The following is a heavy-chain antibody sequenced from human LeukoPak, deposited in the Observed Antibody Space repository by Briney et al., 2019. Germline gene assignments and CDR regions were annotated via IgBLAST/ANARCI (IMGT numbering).Heavy chain of an antibody. CDR1: GFTFSTYE. V-gene: IGHV3-48*03. D-gene: IGHD3-22*01. CDR2: ISSSGSTI. Sequence: GGSLRLSCAASGFTFSTYEMNWVRQSPGKGLEWVSYISSSGSTIYYADSVKGRFTISRDNAKNSLYLQMNSLRAEDTAVYYCARDNYDSSTPYYFDYWGQGTLVTVSS. CDR3: ARDNYDSSTPYYFDY. J-gene: IGHJ4*02.